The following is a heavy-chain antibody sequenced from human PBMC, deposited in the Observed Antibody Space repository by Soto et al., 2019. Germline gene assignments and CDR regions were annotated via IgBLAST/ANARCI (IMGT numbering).Heavy chain of an antibody. J-gene: IGHJ4*02. D-gene: IGHD2-15*01. CDR1: GGTFSSYS. V-gene: IGHV3-48*02. Sequence: VQLVQSGAEVKKPGSSVKVSCKASGGTFSSYSMNWVRQAPGKGLEWLSYISSGSSTIYYADSVKGRFTISRDNAKNSLYLQMNSLRDEDTAVYYCARPLHPYCSGGSCYFGYWGQGTLVTVSS. CDR2: ISSGSSTI. CDR3: ARPLHPYCSGGSCYFGY.